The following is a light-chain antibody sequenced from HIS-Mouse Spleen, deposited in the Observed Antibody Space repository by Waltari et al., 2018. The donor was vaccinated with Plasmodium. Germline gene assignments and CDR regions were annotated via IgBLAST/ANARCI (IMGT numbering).Light chain of an antibody. CDR2: DDS. V-gene: IGLV3-21*03. CDR3: QVWDSSSDHRV. CDR1: NIGSKS. Sequence: SYVLTQPPSVSVAPGKTARITCGGNNIGSKSVHWYQQKPGQAPVLVVYDDSDRPPGIPERFSGSNSGTTATLTISRVEAGDEADYYCQVWDSSSDHRVFGGGTKLTVL. J-gene: IGLJ3*02.